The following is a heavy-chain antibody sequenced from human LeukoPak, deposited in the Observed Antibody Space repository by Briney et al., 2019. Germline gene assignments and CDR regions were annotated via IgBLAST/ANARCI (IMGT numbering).Heavy chain of an antibody. D-gene: IGHD5-12*01. CDR2: VIPILGIA. CDR3: ARGWVVATIYYYYYGMDV. J-gene: IGHJ6*02. CDR1: GGTFSSYA. V-gene: IGHV1-69*04. Sequence: SVKVSCKASGGTFSSYAISWVRQAPGQGLEWMGRVIPILGIANYAQKFQGRVTITADKSTSTAYMELSSLRSEDTAVYYCARGWVVATIYYYYYGMDVWGQGTTVTVSS.